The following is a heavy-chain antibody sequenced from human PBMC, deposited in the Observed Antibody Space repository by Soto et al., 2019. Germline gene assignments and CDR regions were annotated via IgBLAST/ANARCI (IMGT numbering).Heavy chain of an antibody. D-gene: IGHD6-6*01. V-gene: IGHV2-5*02. CDR2: IYWDDDK. Sequence: SGPTLVNPTQTLTLTCTFSGFSLSTSGVGVGWIRQPPGKALEWLALIYWDDDKRYSPSLKSRLTITKDTSKNQVVLTMTNMDPVDTATYYCAHSRDSEETFSSNWFDPWGQGTLVTVSS. J-gene: IGHJ5*02. CDR3: AHSRDSEETFSSNWFDP. CDR1: GFSLSTSGVG.